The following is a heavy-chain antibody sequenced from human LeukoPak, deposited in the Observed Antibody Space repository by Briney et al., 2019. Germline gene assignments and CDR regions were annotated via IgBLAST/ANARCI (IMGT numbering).Heavy chain of an antibody. V-gene: IGHV3-53*01. Sequence: GGSLRLSCAASGVTVSSKYMSWVRQAPGKGLEWVSIIYSGGSTYYADSVKGRFTISRDNSKNTLYLQMNSLRAEDTAVYYCARDVDYYDILTGYYQHFGMDVWGQGTTVTVSS. CDR2: IYSGGST. D-gene: IGHD3-9*01. CDR3: ARDVDYYDILTGYYQHFGMDV. J-gene: IGHJ6*02. CDR1: GVTVSSKY.